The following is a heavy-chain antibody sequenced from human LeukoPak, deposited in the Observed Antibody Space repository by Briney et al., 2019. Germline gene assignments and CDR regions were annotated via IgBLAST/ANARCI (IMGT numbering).Heavy chain of an antibody. CDR1: GFTFSSYA. J-gene: IGHJ6*03. CDR3: ARDPGVMVRGVTRYYYYMDV. D-gene: IGHD3-10*01. Sequence: GGSLRLSCAASGFTFSSYAMHWVRQAPGKGLEYVSVISSNGGSTYYANSVKGRFTISRDNSKNTLYLQMGSLRAEDMAVYYCARDPGVMVRGVTRYYYYMDVWGKGTTVTVSS. V-gene: IGHV3-64*01. CDR2: ISSNGGST.